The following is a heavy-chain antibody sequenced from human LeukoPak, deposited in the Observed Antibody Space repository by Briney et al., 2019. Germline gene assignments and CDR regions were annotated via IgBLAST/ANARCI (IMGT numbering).Heavy chain of an antibody. D-gene: IGHD3-3*02. CDR1: GGSISSYY. J-gene: IGHJ4*02. V-gene: IGHV4-59*08. Sequence: SETLSLTCTVSGGSISSYYWSWIRQPPGKGLEWIGYIYYSGSTNYNPSLKSRVTISVDTSKNQFSLKLSSVTAADTAVYYCARQGHFWSGYYLFGYWGQITLVTVSS. CDR3: ARQGHFWSGYYLFGY. CDR2: IYYSGST.